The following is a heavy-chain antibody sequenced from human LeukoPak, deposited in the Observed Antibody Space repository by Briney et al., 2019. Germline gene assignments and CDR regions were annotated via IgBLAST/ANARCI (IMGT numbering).Heavy chain of an antibody. D-gene: IGHD3-22*01. V-gene: IGHV3-66*01. Sequence: GGSLRLSCAASGFTVSSNYMSWVRQAPGKGLEWVSVIYSGGGTYYADSVKGRFTISRDNSKNTLFLQMNSLRAEDTAVYYCARELTTFYYYISGYYGHAFDIWGQGTMVTVSS. J-gene: IGHJ3*02. CDR3: ARELTTFYYYISGYYGHAFDI. CDR1: GFTVSSNY. CDR2: IYSGGGT.